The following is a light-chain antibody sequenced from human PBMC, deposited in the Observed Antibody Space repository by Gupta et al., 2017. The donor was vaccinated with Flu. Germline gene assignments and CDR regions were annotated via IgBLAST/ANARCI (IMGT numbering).Light chain of an antibody. V-gene: IGKV1-8*01. CDR2: AAS. J-gene: IGKJ1*01. Sequence: AIRMTQSPSSFSASTGDRVTITCRASQGISSYLAWYQQKPGKAPKLLIYAASTLKSGVPSRFSGSGSGTDFTLTISGQQSEDFANYYCQQENSSPSAFGQGTKVEIK. CDR3: QQENSSPSA. CDR1: QGISSY.